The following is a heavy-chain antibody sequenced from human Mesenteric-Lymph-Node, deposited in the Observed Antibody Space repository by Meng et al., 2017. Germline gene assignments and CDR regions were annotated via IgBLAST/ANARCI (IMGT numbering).Heavy chain of an antibody. V-gene: IGHV1-18*04. Sequence: QAQMVQSGGEVKKPGASVTVSCKASGYTFTNYGITCVRQAPGEGLEWMGWINAYKGDTNYEETRQGRVTMTTETSTSTAYKELRSLRSDDTAVDYGARVEVGITSGDYWGQGTLVTVSS. CDR3: ARVEVGITSGDY. J-gene: IGHJ4*02. D-gene: IGHD1-26*01. CDR1: GYTFTNYG. CDR2: INAYKGDT.